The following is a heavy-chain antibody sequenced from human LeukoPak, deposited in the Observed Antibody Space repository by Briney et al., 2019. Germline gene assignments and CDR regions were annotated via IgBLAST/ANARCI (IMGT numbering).Heavy chain of an antibody. Sequence: PGGSLRLSCAASGFTFSSYAMSWVRQAPGKGLEWVSAISGSGGSTYYADSVKGRFTISRDNSRNTLYLQMNSLRAEDTAVYYCASGVYYDSSGNFDYWGQGTLVTVSS. D-gene: IGHD3-22*01. V-gene: IGHV3-23*01. CDR3: ASGVYYDSSGNFDY. CDR2: ISGSGGST. J-gene: IGHJ4*02. CDR1: GFTFSSYA.